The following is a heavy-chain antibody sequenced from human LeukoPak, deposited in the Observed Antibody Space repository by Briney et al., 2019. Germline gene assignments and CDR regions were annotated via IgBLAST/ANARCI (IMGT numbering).Heavy chain of an antibody. CDR3: ARRGDSSGYYFDY. D-gene: IGHD3-22*01. J-gene: IGHJ4*02. CDR2: ISSSSSYI. CDR1: GFTFSSYS. Sequence: PGGSLRLSCAASGFTFSSYSMNWVRQAPGKGLEWVSSISSSSSYIYYADSVKGRLTISRDNAKNSLYLQMNSLRAEDTAVYYCARRGDSSGYYFDYWGQGTLVTVSS. V-gene: IGHV3-21*01.